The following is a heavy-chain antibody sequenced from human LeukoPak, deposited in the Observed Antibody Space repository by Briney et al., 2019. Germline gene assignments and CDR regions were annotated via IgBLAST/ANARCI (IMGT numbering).Heavy chain of an antibody. CDR2: IYPGESDT. D-gene: IGHD3-22*01. CDR3: ARPRGYYDSSGYFYFDY. Sequence: GESLNISCKGFGYSFTIYWIGWVGQLPGKGLDGMGIIYPGESDTRYSPSFQGQVTISADKSISTAYLQWSSLKASDTAMYYCARPRGYYDSSGYFYFDYWGQGSLVAV. CDR1: GYSFTIYW. V-gene: IGHV5-51*01. J-gene: IGHJ4*02.